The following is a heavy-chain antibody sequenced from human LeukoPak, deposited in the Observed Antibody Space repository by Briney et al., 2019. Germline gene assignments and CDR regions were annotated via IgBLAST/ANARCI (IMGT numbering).Heavy chain of an antibody. D-gene: IGHD2-2*01. J-gene: IGHJ4*02. CDR2: IYSGGST. CDR1: GLSVSSNY. CDR3: ARDARYCSSTGCYSDY. V-gene: IGHV3-66*02. Sequence: PGGSLRLSCAASGLSVSSNYMSWVRQAPGKGLERVSLIYSGGSTYYADSVKGRFTISRDNSKNTLYLQMNSLRGEDTAVYYCARDARYCSSTGCYSDYWGQGTLVTVSS.